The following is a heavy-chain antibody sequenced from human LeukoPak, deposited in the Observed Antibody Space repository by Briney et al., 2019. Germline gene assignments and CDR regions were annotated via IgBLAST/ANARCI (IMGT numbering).Heavy chain of an antibody. CDR2: INHSGST. Sequence: KPSETLSLTCAVYGGSFSGYYWSWIRQPPGKGLEWIGEINHSGSTNYNPSLKSRVTISVDTSKNQFSLKLSSVTAADTAVYYCARGRIQLWLYYYYGMDVWGQGTTVTVSS. D-gene: IGHD5-18*01. J-gene: IGHJ6*02. CDR1: GGSFSGYY. CDR3: ARGRIQLWLYYYYGMDV. V-gene: IGHV4-34*01.